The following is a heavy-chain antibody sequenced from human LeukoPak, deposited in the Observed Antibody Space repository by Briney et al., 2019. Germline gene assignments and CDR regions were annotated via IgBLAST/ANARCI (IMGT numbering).Heavy chain of an antibody. D-gene: IGHD3-22*01. V-gene: IGHV3-23*01. Sequence: GGSLRLSCAASGFTFSSYGMTWVRQAPGKGLEWVSAISGSGGSTYYADSVKGRFTISRDNAKNSLYLQMNSLRAEDTAVYYCARGHASYYYDSSGYYYRLAAFDIWGQGTMVTVSS. J-gene: IGHJ3*02. CDR3: ARGHASYYYDSSGYYYRLAAFDI. CDR2: ISGSGGST. CDR1: GFTFSSYG.